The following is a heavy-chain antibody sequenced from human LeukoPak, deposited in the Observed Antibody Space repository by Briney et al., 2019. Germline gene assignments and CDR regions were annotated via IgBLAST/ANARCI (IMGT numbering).Heavy chain of an antibody. V-gene: IGHV4-59*12. J-gene: IGHJ4*02. CDR2: IYYSGST. CDR1: GGSISSYY. D-gene: IGHD6-6*01. CDR3: VRSSSSIFDY. Sequence: SETLSLTCTVSGGSISSYYWSWIRQPPGKGLEWIGYIYYSGSTNYNPSLKSRVTISVDTSKNQFSLKLSSVTAADTAVYYCVRSSSSIFDYWGQGTLVTVSS.